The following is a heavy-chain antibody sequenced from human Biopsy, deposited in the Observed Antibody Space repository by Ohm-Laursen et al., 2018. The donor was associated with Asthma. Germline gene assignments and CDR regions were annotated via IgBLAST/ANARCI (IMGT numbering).Heavy chain of an antibody. CDR3: VRWRSGYPDHYSDF. D-gene: IGHD2-21*01. J-gene: IGHJ4*02. CDR2: IWYDGSNK. Sequence: RSLRLSCSASGFTFSSYGMHWVRQAPGKGLEWVAVIWYDGSNKYYIDSVKGRFTISRDNSKNTLYLQMNSLRGDDTAVYYCVRWRSGYPDHYSDFWGLGTLVTVSS. CDR1: GFTFSSYG. V-gene: IGHV3-33*01.